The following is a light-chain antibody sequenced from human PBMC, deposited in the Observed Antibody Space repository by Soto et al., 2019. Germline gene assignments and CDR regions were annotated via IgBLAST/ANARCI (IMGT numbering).Light chain of an antibody. CDR2: AAS. V-gene: IGKV1-27*01. CDR3: QKYNRAPWL. CDR1: QGISNY. Sequence: DIQMTQSTSSLSASVGDRVTITCRASQGISNYLAWYQQKPGKVPKLLIYAASTLQSGVPSRFSGSGSGTDFTLTISSLQSEDVATYYCQKYNRAPWLFGQGTRLEIK. J-gene: IGKJ5*01.